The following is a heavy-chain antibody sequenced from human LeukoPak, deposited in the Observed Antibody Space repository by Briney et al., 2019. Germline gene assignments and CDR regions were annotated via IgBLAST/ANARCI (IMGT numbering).Heavy chain of an antibody. CDR3: ARGWQQTPASDY. Sequence: SETLSLTCTVSGDSISSDGHYWSWVRQQPGKGLEWIGYIYYSGSTYYNPSLKSRVTISVDTSKSQFSLRLKSVTAADTAVYYCARGWQQTPASDYWGQGTLVTVSS. V-gene: IGHV4-31*03. J-gene: IGHJ4*02. CDR2: IYYSGST. D-gene: IGHD2-2*01. CDR1: GDSISSDGHY.